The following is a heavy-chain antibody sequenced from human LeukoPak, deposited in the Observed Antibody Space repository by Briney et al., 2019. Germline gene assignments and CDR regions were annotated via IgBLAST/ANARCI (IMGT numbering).Heavy chain of an antibody. V-gene: IGHV1-69*06. CDR2: IIPIFGTA. Sequence: AASVKVSCKASGGTFSSYAISWVRQAPGQGLEWMGGIIPIFGTANYAQKFQGRVTITADKSTSTAYMELSSLRSEDTAVYYCARRWELSRVAFDIWGRGTMVTVSS. CDR3: ARRWELSRVAFDI. CDR1: GGTFSSYA. D-gene: IGHD1-26*01. J-gene: IGHJ3*02.